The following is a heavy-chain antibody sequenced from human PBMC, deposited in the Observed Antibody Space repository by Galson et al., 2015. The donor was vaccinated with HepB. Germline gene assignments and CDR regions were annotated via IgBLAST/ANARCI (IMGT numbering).Heavy chain of an antibody. Sequence: SLRLSCAASGFTFSSYWMHWVRQAPGKGPVWVSRISSDGSSISYADSVKGRFTTSRDNAKNTLYLRMNSLRAEDTAVYYCARLIHFPGIGVDYWGQGTLVTVS. J-gene: IGHJ4*02. D-gene: IGHD3-10*01. V-gene: IGHV3-74*01. CDR1: GFTFSSYW. CDR3: ARLIHFPGIGVDY. CDR2: ISSDGSSI.